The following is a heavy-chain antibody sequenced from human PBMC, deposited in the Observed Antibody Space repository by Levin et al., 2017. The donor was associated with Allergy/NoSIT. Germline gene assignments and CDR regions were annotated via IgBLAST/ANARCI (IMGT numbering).Heavy chain of an antibody. CDR1: GFTFSSNW. CDR3: ARAHLDY. V-gene: IGHV3-7*01. J-gene: IGHJ4*02. CDR2: IKEDGSEK. Sequence: GGSLRLSCAASGFTFSSNWMSWVRQVPGKGLEWVANIKEDGSEKFYVDSVRGRFTISRDNAKSSLYLQMNSLRVEDTAIYYCARAHLDYWGQGTLVTVAS.